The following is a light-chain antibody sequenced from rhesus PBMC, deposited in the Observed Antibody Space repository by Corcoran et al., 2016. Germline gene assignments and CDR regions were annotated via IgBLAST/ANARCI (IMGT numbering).Light chain of an antibody. CDR3: GQGTNVPWT. J-gene: IGKJ1*01. V-gene: IGKV2-65*01. Sequence: DVVMTQSPLSLPITPGQPASISCRSSQSLVHSNGNTYLSWYQQKPGQPPRRLIYQVFNRDSGVPDRFSGRGAGTDFTLQIGRVGAEDVVVYYCGQGTNVPWTFGQGTKVEI. CDR1: QSLVHSNGNTY. CDR2: QVF.